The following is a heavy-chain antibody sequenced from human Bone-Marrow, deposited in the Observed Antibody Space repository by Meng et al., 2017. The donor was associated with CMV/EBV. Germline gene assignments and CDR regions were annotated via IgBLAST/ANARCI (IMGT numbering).Heavy chain of an antibody. D-gene: IGHD2-2*01. Sequence: GGSLRLSCAASGFTFSSYWMSWVRQAPGKGLEWVANIKQDGSEKYYVDSVKGRFTISRDNAKNSLYLQMNSLRAEDTAVYYCARTGYCSSTSCRRRWFDPWGQGTLVTVSS. V-gene: IGHV3-7*01. J-gene: IGHJ5*02. CDR2: IKQDGSEK. CDR3: ARTGYCSSTSCRRRWFDP. CDR1: GFTFSSYW.